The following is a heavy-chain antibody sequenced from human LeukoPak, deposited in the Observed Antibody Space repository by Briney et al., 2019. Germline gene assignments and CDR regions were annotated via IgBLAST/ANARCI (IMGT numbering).Heavy chain of an antibody. D-gene: IGHD3-16*01. CDR2: IYYSGST. CDR1: GGSISSYY. J-gene: IGHJ4*02. CDR3: AGSRGGGGDY. Sequence: RASETLSLTCTVSGGSISSYYWSWIRQPPGKGLEWIGYIYYSGSTNYKPSLKSRVTISVDTSKNQFSLKLSSVTAADTAVYYCAGSRGGGGDYWGQGTLVTVSS. V-gene: IGHV4-59*08.